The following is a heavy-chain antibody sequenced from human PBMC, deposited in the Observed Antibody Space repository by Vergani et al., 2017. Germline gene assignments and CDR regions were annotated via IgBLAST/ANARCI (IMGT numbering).Heavy chain of an antibody. CDR2: INHSGST. J-gene: IGHJ6*03. D-gene: IGHD3-3*01. CDR3: ARGRTIFGVVITNYYYYMDV. V-gene: IGHV4-34*01. Sequence: QVQLQQWGAGLLKPSETLSLTCAVYGGSFSGYYWSWIRQPPGKGLEWIGEINHSGSTNYNPSLKSRVTISVDTSKNQFSLKLSSVTAADTAVYYCARGRTIFGVVITNYYYYMDVWGKGP. CDR1: GGSFSGYY.